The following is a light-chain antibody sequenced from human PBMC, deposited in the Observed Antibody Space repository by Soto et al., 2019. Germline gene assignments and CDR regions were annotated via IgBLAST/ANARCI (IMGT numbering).Light chain of an antibody. Sequence: DIQMTQSPSSVSASVGDRVTITCRASQGLSSWLAWYQQKPGKAPELLIFATSTLQSGVPSRFSGSGSGTDFTLTISSLQHEDFATYYCQHIGVFGPGTQVDI. CDR3: QHIGV. J-gene: IGKJ3*01. V-gene: IGKV1-12*01. CDR2: ATS. CDR1: QGLSSW.